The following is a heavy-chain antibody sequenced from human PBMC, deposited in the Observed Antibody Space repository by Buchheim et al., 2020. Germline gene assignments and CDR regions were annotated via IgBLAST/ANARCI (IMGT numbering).Heavy chain of an antibody. CDR1: GFTFSSHW. J-gene: IGHJ6*02. D-gene: IGHD3-10*01. CDR2: IISVGSRQ. Sequence: EVQLVESGGGLVQPGGSLRLSCAASGFTFSSHWLHWVGQAPGKGLVWFSRIISVGSRQGYADSVKGRLPIPRDNAKNTLNLQMNSLRAEDTAVYYCASITMVIYYGMDVWGQGTT. V-gene: IGHV3-74*01. CDR3: ASITMVIYYGMDV.